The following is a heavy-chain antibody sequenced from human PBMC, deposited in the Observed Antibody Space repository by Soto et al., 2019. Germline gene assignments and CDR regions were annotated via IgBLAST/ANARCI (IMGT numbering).Heavy chain of an antibody. Sequence: EVQLVESGGGLVQPGGSLRLSCAASGFTFSSYLMHWVRQAPGKGLVWVSRINTDGSNTNYVDSVKGRFTISRDNAKNTLFVQMNSLRAEDTAVYYCVRATTVTSNYFDPWGQGTLVTVSS. CDR2: INTDGSNT. CDR1: GFTFSSYL. V-gene: IGHV3-74*01. J-gene: IGHJ5*02. CDR3: VRATTVTSNYFDP. D-gene: IGHD4-17*01.